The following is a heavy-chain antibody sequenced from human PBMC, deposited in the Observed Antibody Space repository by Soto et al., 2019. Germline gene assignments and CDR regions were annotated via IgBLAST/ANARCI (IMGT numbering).Heavy chain of an antibody. CDR1: GYTFTSYA. Sequence: ASVKVSCKASGYTFTSYAMHWVRQAPGQRLEWMGWINAGNGNTKYSQKFQGRVTITRDTSASTAYMELSSLRSEDTAVYYCARDACRSPSCYRAFDIWGQGTMVTVSS. CDR2: INAGNGNT. V-gene: IGHV1-3*01. CDR3: ARDACRSPSCYRAFDI. D-gene: IGHD2-2*01. J-gene: IGHJ3*02.